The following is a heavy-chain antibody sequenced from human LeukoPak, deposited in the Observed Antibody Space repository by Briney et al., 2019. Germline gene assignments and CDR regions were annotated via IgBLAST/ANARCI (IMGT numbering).Heavy chain of an antibody. D-gene: IGHD3-10*01. Sequence: SETLSLTCTVSGGSVSSGSYYWSWIRQPPGKGLEWIGYIYCSGSTNYNPSLKSRVTISVDTSKNQFSLKLSSVTAADTAVYYCAKMGRFMVRGVQGAFDIWGQGTMVTVSS. V-gene: IGHV4-61*01. J-gene: IGHJ3*02. CDR2: IYCSGST. CDR3: AKMGRFMVRGVQGAFDI. CDR1: GGSVSSGSYY.